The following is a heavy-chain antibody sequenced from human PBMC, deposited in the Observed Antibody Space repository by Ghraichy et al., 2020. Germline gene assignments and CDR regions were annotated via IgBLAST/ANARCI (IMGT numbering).Heavy chain of an antibody. CDR1: GFTVSSNY. Sequence: LSLTCAASGFTVSSNYMSWVRQAPGKGLEWVSGIYSGGSTYYADSVKGRFTISRDNSKNTLYLQMNSLRAEATAVYYCARDHSGGYWSSTSCYTHCYGRDVWGQGTTVTVSS. D-gene: IGHD2-2*02. CDR2: IYSGGST. V-gene: IGHV3-53*01. J-gene: IGHJ6*02. CDR3: ARDHSGGYWSSTSCYTHCYGRDV.